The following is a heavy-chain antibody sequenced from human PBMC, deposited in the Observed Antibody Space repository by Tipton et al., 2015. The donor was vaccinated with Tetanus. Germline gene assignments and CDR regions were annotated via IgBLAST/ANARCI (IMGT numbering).Heavy chain of an antibody. V-gene: IGHV4-34*01. CDR1: GGSFSGYY. CDR3: ARGGYGRGVDY. CDR2: INHSGST. J-gene: IGHJ4*02. D-gene: IGHD5-18*01. Sequence: TLSLTCAVYGGSFSGYYWSWIRQSPGKGLEWIGEINHSGSTYYNPSLKSRVTISVDTSKNQFSLKLSSVTAADTAVYYCARGGYGRGVDYWGQGTLVTVSS.